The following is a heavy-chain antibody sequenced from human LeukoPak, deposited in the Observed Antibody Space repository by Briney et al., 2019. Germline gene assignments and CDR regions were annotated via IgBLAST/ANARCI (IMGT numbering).Heavy chain of an antibody. CDR2: IYTSGST. V-gene: IGHV4-61*02. Sequence: SETLSLTCTVSGGSISSGSYYWSWIRQPAGKGLEWIGRIYTSGSTNYNPSLKSRVTISVDTSKNQFSLKLSSVTAADTAVYYCARDLTAMATFDYWGQGTLVTVSS. D-gene: IGHD5-18*01. CDR1: GGSISSGSYY. CDR3: ARDLTAMATFDY. J-gene: IGHJ4*02.